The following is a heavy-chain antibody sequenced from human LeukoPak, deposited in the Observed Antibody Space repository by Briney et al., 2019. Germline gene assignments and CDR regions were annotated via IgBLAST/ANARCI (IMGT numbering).Heavy chain of an antibody. D-gene: IGHD2-8*01. J-gene: IGHJ4*02. V-gene: IGHV4-4*02. CDR2: ISLTGLT. Sequence: GSLRLSCAASGFTFSSYWVHWVRQAPGQGLEWIGEISLTGLTHYNPSLESRVTVSLDKSKNQLSLNLTSVTAADTAVYYCSRENGAFSPFGYWGQGTLVTVLS. CDR3: SRENGAFSPFGY. CDR1: GFTFSSYW.